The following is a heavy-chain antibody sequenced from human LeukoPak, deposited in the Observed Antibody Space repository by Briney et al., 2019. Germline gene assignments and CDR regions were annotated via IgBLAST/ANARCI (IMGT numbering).Heavy chain of an antibody. V-gene: IGHV3-43*01. CDR3: AKVLLQDPMTGSLDY. CDR1: GFTFDDYT. J-gene: IGHJ4*02. D-gene: IGHD3-9*01. CDR2: ISWDGGTT. Sequence: GGSLRLSCAASGFTFDDYTMHWVRQAPGKGLEWVSLISWDGGTTYYADSVKGRFTISRDNSKNSLYLQMNSLRSEDTALYYCAKVLLQDPMTGSLDYWGQGTLVTVSS.